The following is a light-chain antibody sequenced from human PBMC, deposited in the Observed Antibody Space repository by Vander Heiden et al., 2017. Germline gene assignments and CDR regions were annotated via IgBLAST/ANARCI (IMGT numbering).Light chain of an antibody. CDR1: QSVSSY. J-gene: IGKJ2*01. V-gene: IGKV3-11*01. CDR2: DAS. Sequence: EIVLTQSPATLSLSPGQRATLSCRASQSVSSYLAWYQQKPGQAPRLLIYDASNRDTGIPARFSGSGCGKDFSLTISSREPEDFAVYYCQQHSNWPLFTFGQGTKLDIK. CDR3: QQHSNWPLFT.